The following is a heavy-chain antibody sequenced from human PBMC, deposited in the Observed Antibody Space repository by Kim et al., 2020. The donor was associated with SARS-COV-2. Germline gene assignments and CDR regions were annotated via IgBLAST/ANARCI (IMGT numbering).Heavy chain of an antibody. Sequence: STAYAGSVRGRFTISRDNAKSTLYLQMNSLRAEDTDVYDGVRDLDWILHDYWGQGTLVTVSS. J-gene: IGHJ4*02. CDR2: ST. V-gene: IGHV3-74*01. CDR3: VRDLDWILHDY. D-gene: IGHD3-3*01.